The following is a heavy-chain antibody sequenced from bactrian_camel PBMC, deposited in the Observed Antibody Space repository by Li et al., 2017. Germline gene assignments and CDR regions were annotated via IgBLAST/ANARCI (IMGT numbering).Heavy chain of an antibody. Sequence: QVQLVESGGGSVQAGGSLRLSCAGTGIHLSSAFCVGWFRQVPGKEREGVASIRPGATTTAYASSVRGRFSISLDTAKNTVYLQMNDLQPEDTATYYCAEGRGSRGEHCYSLNYWGQGTQVTVS. CDR1: GIHLSSAFC. D-gene: IGHD6*01. CDR3: AEGRGSRGEHCYSLNY. J-gene: IGHJ4*01. CDR2: IRPGATTT. V-gene: IGHV3S61*01.